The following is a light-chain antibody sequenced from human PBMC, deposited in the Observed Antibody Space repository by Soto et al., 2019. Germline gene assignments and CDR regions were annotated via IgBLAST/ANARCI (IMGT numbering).Light chain of an antibody. CDR3: QQRSNWAIT. CDR2: DAS. V-gene: IGKV3-11*01. CDR1: QSVSSY. Sequence: ALTQSATALSLSPGARAILSCRASQSVSSYLAWYQQKPGQAPRLLIYDASNRATGIPARFSGSGAGTDFTLTISSLEPEDFAVYYCQQRSNWAITFGQGTRLEIK. J-gene: IGKJ5*01.